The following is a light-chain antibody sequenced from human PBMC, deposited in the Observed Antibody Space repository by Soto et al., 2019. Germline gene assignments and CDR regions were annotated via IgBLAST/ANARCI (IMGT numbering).Light chain of an antibody. J-gene: IGKJ1*01. CDR2: KAS. CDR3: QHYNSYPPWT. Sequence: DIQMTQSPSTLSASVGDRVTITCRASQSISIWLAWYQQEPGKAPKLLIYKASSLQSGVPSRFSGSGSGTEFTLTISSLQPDDFATYDCQHYNSYPPWTFGQGTKVEIK. CDR1: QSISIW. V-gene: IGKV1-5*03.